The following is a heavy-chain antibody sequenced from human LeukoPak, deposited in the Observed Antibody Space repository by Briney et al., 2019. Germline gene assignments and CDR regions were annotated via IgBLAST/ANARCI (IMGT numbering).Heavy chain of an antibody. J-gene: IGHJ4*02. CDR2: IYYSGST. CDR1: GGSFSGYY. V-gene: IGHV4-34*01. Sequence: SETLSLTCAVYGGSFSGYYWSWIRQPPGKGLEWIGSIYYSGSTYYNPSLKSRVTISVDTSKNQFSLKLSSVTAADTAVYYCARHLHPYYGFWSGYYDYFDYWGQGTLVTVSS. D-gene: IGHD3-3*01. CDR3: ARHLHPYYGFWSGYYDYFDY.